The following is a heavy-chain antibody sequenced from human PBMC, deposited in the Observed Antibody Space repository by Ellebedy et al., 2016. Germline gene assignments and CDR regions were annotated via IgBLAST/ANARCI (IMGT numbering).Heavy chain of an antibody. CDR3: ARHSSVAAAANWFDP. J-gene: IGHJ5*02. D-gene: IGHD6-13*01. V-gene: IGHV4-31*11. CDR2: IYYSGST. Sequence: SETLSLXCAVYGGSFSGYYWSWIRQHPGKGLEWIGYIYYSGSTYYNPSLKSRVTISVDTSKNQFSLKLSSVTAADTAVYYCARHSSVAAAANWFDPWGQGTLVTVSS. CDR1: GGSFSGYY.